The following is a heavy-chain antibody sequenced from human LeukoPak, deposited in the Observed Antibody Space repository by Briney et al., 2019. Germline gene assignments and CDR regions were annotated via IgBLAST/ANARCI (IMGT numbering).Heavy chain of an antibody. CDR3: ARALGSSGYGWFDP. CDR2: IYYSGST. V-gene: IGHV4-59*06. Sequence: SETLSLTCTVSGGSINTYYWSWIRQHPGEGLEWIGNIYYSGSTYYNPSLKSRLTISVDTSKNQLSLKLSSVTAADTAVYYCARALGSSGYGWFDPWGQGTLVTVSS. CDR1: GGSINTYY. D-gene: IGHD3-22*01. J-gene: IGHJ5*02.